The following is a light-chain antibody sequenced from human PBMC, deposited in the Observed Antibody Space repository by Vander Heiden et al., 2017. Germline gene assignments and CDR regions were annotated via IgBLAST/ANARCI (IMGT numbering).Light chain of an antibody. CDR2: DNN. CDR3: GTWDSSLSAGRV. Sequence: QSVLPQPPSVPAAPGQKVTISCSGSSSNIGNNYVSWYQQLPGTAPKLLIYDNNKRPSGIPDRFSGSKSGTSATLGITGLQTGDEADYYCGTWDSSLSAGRVFGGGTKLTVL. J-gene: IGLJ2*01. V-gene: IGLV1-51*01. CDR1: SSNIGNNY.